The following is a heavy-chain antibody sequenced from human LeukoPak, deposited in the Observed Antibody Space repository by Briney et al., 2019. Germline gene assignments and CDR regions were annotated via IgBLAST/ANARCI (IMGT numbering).Heavy chain of an antibody. CDR2: IYPGDSDT. J-gene: IGHJ3*02. CDR3: ARHIPARPVGDAFDI. CDR1: GYSFTNYW. V-gene: IGHV5-51*01. D-gene: IGHD6-6*01. Sequence: GGSLKTSLKGSGYSFTNYWIGWVRQVPGKGLEWMGIIYPGDSDTRYSPSFQGQVTISAAKSISTAYLQWSSLKASDTAMYYCARHIPARPVGDAFDIWGQGTMVTVSS.